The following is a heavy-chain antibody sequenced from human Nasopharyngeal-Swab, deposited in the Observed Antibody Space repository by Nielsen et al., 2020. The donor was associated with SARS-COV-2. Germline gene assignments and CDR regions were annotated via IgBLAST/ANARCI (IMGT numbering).Heavy chain of an antibody. D-gene: IGHD6-19*01. CDR2: LSSRVST. Sequence: WIRQPPGKGLEWIGYLSSRVSTNYNPSLKSRVTISVDTSKNQFSLKLSSVTAADTAVYYCARGGSGWSTTFDYWGQGTLVTVSS. V-gene: IGHV4-59*01. CDR3: ARGGSGWSTTFDY. J-gene: IGHJ4*02.